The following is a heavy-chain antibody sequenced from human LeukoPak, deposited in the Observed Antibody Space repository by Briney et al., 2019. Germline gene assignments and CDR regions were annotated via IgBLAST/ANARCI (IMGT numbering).Heavy chain of an antibody. CDR1: GYTFTSYD. CDR2: MNPNSGNT. V-gene: IGHV1-8*03. D-gene: IGHD1-7*01. Sequence: ASVKVSCKAPGYTFTSYDINWVRQATGQGLEWMGWMNPNSGNTGYAQKFQGRVTITRNTSISTAYMELSSLRSEDTAVYYCARQQGKLELRDWGQGTLVTVSS. CDR3: ARQQGKLELRD. J-gene: IGHJ4*02.